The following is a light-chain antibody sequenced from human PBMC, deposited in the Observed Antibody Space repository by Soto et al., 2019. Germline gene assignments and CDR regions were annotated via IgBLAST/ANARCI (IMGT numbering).Light chain of an antibody. J-gene: IGKJ1*01. CDR3: QQYGSSRPWT. Sequence: EIVLTQSPGTLSLSPGERATLSCRASQSVSSSYLAWYQQKPGQAPRLLIYGASSRATGIPDRFSGSGSGTDFTLTISRLEPEDFAVYYCQQYGSSRPWTFGQGTKVDSK. CDR2: GAS. CDR1: QSVSSSY. V-gene: IGKV3-20*01.